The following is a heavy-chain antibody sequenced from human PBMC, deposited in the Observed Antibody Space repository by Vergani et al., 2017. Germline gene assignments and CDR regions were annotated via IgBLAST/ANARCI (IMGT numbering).Heavy chain of an antibody. CDR3: ARDQYDFWSGYYTEYLQH. D-gene: IGHD3-3*01. CDR1: GYTFTSYG. Sequence: QVQLVQSGAEVQTPGASVTVSCTASGYTFTSYGISWVRPAPGQGLEWMGWISAYNGNTNNAQKLQSRVTMTTDTSTSTAYMELRSLRSDDTAVYYCARDQYDFWSGYYTEYLQHWGQGTLVTVSS. J-gene: IGHJ1*01. CDR2: ISAYNGNT. V-gene: IGHV1-18*01.